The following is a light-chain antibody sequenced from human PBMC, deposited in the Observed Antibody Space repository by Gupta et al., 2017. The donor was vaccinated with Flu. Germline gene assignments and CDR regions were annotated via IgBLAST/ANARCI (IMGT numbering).Light chain of an antibody. J-gene: IGKJ1*01. Sequence: PSTLSASVGDRVTITCRASQSISSWLAWYQQKPGKAPKLLIYKASSLESGVPSRFSGSGSGTEFTLTISSLQPDDFATYYCQQYNSYSWTFGQWTKVEIK. CDR1: QSISSW. CDR2: KAS. V-gene: IGKV1-5*03. CDR3: QQYNSYSWT.